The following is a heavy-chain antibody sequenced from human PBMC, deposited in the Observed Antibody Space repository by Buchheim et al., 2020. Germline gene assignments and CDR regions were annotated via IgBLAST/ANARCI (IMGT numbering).Heavy chain of an antibody. Sequence: QLQLQESGPELVKPSETLSLTCTVSGGSINNNSYYWGWIRQPPGKKLEWIGSIYYTGTTYYNPSLESRVTISLDTSKNQFSLKLSSVTAADTAFYYCARDGRSLISRLPNFFDPWGQGTL. D-gene: IGHD5-18*01. CDR3: ARDGRSLISRLPNFFDP. J-gene: IGHJ5*02. CDR1: GGSINNNSYY. CDR2: IYYTGTT. V-gene: IGHV4-39*07.